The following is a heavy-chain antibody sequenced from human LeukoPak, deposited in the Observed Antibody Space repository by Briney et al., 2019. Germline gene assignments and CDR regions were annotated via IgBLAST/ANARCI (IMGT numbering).Heavy chain of an antibody. CDR3: ARSEGYYDSSGYLDY. J-gene: IGHJ4*02. CDR1: GGSISSYY. D-gene: IGHD3-22*01. V-gene: IGHV4-59*01. Sequence: PSETLSLTCTVSGGSISSYYWSWIRQPPGKGLEWIGYIYYSGSTNYNPSLKSRVTIPVDTSKNQFSLKLSSVTAADTAVYYCARSEGYYDSSGYLDYWGQGTLVTVSS. CDR2: IYYSGST.